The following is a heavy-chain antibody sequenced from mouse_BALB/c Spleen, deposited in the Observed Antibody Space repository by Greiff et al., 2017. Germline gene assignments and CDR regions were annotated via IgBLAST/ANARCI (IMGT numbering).Heavy chain of an antibody. CDR2: ISYSGST. CDR1: GYSITSDYV. V-gene: IGHV3-2*02. Sequence: DVKLQESGPGLVKPSQSLSLTCTVTGYSITSDYVWNWIRQFPGNKLEWMGYISYSGSTSYNPSLKSRISINRDTSKNQFFLQLNSVTTEDTATYYCARLDYDYDGFAYWGQGTLVTVSA. CDR3: ARLDYDYDGFAY. J-gene: IGHJ3*01. D-gene: IGHD2-4*01.